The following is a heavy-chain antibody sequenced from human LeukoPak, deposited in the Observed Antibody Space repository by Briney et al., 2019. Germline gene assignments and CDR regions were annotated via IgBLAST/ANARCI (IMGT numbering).Heavy chain of an antibody. CDR3: ARLYDGSGYHANHFDY. V-gene: IGHV3-21*01. Sequence: GGSLRLSCAASGFTFSSYWMSWVRQDPGKGLEWVSSISSSSSYIYYVDSVKGRFTISRDNAKNSLYPQMNSLRAEDTAVYYCARLYDGSGYHANHFDYWGQGALVTVSS. D-gene: IGHD3-22*01. CDR1: GFTFSSYW. J-gene: IGHJ4*02. CDR2: ISSSSSYI.